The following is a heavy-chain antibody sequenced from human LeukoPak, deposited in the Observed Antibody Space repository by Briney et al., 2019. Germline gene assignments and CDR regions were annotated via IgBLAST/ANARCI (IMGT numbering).Heavy chain of an antibody. J-gene: IGHJ4*02. CDR3: AKYFRADSGNYYRSFDY. Sequence: GGSLRLSCAVSGFTFSDNWMSWVRQAPGKGLEWVANIKGDGSEKNYVDSVKGRFTISRDNAKNSLYLQMNSLRAEDTAVYYCAKYFRADSGNYYRSFDYWGQGTLVTVSS. V-gene: IGHV3-7*05. CDR1: GFTFSDNW. CDR2: IKGDGSEK. D-gene: IGHD1-26*01.